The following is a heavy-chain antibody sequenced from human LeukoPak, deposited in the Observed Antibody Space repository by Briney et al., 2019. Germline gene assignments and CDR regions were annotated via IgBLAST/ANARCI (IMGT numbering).Heavy chain of an antibody. V-gene: IGHV3-30*02. CDR3: AKDGNYYDSCGYGDY. CDR2: IRYDGSNK. Sequence: GGSLRLSCAASGFTFSSYGMHWVRQAPGKGLEWVAFIRYDGSNKYYADSVKGRFTISRDNSKNTLYLQMNSLRAEDTAVYYCAKDGNYYDSCGYGDYWGQGTLVTVSS. D-gene: IGHD3-22*01. CDR1: GFTFSSYG. J-gene: IGHJ4*02.